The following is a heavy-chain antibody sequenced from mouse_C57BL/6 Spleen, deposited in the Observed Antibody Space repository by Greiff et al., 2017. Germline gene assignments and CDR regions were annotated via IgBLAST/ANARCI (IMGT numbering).Heavy chain of an antibody. D-gene: IGHD1-1*01. CDR1: GYTFTSYW. CDR3: AIGVMDYYGSSYYFDY. Sequence: QVQLKQPGAELVKPGASVKVSCKASGYTFTSYWMHWVKQRPGQGLEWIGRIHPSDSDTNYNQKFKGKATLTVDKSSSTAYMQRSSLTSEDSAVYYCAIGVMDYYGSSYYFDYWGQGTTLTVSS. J-gene: IGHJ2*01. V-gene: IGHV1-74*01. CDR2: IHPSDSDT.